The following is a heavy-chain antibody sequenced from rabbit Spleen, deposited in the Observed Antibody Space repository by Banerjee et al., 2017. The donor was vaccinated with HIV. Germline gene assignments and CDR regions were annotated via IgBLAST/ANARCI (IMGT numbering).Heavy chain of an antibody. CDR2: ISSSGYT. CDR1: GFSFSSDYY. Sequence: QSLEESGGGLVQPEGSLALTCKASGFSFSSDYYMCWVRQAPGKGLEWIACISSSGYTYFASWAKGRFTISKTSSTTGILQMTSLTAADTATYFCAREYASTNAYYYGTGMDLWGPGTLVTVS. J-gene: IGHJ6*01. CDR3: AREYASTNAYYYGTGMDL. V-gene: IGHV1S40*01. D-gene: IGHD1-1*01.